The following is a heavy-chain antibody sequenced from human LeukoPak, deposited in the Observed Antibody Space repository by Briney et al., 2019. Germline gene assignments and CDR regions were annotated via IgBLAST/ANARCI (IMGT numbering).Heavy chain of an antibody. CDR2: ISSSGSTT. Sequence: GGSLRLSCAASGFTFSSYSMNWVRQAPGRGLEWVSYISSSGSTTYYADSVKGRFTNSRDNAKNSLYLQMNSLRAEDTAIYYCARGAAVGTSRFDDWGLGTLVTVSS. CDR3: ARGAAVGTSRFDD. J-gene: IGHJ4*02. CDR1: GFTFSSYS. D-gene: IGHD6-13*01. V-gene: IGHV3-48*01.